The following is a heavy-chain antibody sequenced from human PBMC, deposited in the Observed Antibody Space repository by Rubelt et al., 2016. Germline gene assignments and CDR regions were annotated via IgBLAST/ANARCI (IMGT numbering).Heavy chain of an antibody. V-gene: IGHV3-7*01. CDR1: GFIFSDYW. CDR2: IKLDGSEK. CDR3: TGSSNWKGEDY. Sequence: EVQLVESGGGLVQPGGSLSLSCAASGFIFSDYWMSWVRQAPGKGLEWVANIKLDGSEKYYVDSVKGRFSISRDKSKNTLYLEMSSLRAEDTAVYHCTGSSNWKGEDYWGQGTLVTVSS. J-gene: IGHJ4*02. D-gene: IGHD1-20*01.